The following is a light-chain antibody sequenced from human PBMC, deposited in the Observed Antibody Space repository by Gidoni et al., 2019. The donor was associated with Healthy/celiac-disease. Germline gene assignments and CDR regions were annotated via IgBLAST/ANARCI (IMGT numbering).Light chain of an antibody. V-gene: IGKV1-39*01. Sequence: DIQMTQSPSSLSASVGDKVTIGCRASQNISSYLNWYQQKPGKAPKLLIYGTSSLQSGVPSRFSGNGSGTDFTLTISSLQPEDFATYYCQQSYSTPFTFXPXTKVDIK. CDR1: QNISSY. CDR2: GTS. J-gene: IGKJ3*01. CDR3: QQSYSTPFT.